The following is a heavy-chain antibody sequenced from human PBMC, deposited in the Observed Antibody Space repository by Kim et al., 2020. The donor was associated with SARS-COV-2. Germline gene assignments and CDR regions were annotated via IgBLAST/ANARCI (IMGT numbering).Heavy chain of an antibody. V-gene: IGHV4-61*01. CDR3: ARDVSGYDLGHYYGMDV. CDR2: IYYSGST. D-gene: IGHD5-12*01. CDR1: GGSVSSGSYY. J-gene: IGHJ6*02. Sequence: SETLSLTCTVSGGSVSSGSYYWSWIRQPPGKGLEWIGYIYYSGSTNYNPSLKSRVTISVDTSKNQFSLKLSSVTAADTAVYYCARDVSGYDLGHYYGMDVWGQGTTVTVSS.